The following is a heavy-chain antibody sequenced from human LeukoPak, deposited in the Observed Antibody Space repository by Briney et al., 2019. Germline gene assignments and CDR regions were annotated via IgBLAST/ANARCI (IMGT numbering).Heavy chain of an antibody. CDR2: IYYSGST. CDR3: ARHESHVLRYFDWLLINYYGMDV. J-gene: IGHJ6*02. CDR1: GGSISSSSYY. V-gene: IGHV4-39*01. Sequence: PSETLSLTCTVSGGSISSSSYYWGWLRQPPGKGLEWIGSIYYSGSTYYNPSLKSRVTISVDTSKNQFSLKLSSVTAADTAVYYCARHESHVLRYFDWLLINYYGMDVWGQGTTVTVSS. D-gene: IGHD3-9*01.